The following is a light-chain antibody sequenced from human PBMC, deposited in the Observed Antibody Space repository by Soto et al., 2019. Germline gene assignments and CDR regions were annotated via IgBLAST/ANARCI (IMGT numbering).Light chain of an antibody. CDR2: GAS. CDR1: QSVSSSY. J-gene: IGKJ5*01. CDR3: QQYGSSSSIT. V-gene: IGKV3-20*01. Sequence: EIVLTQSPGTLSVSPGERATLSCRASQSVSSSYLAWYQQKPGQAPRLLIYGASSRATGIPDRFSGSGSGTDFTLTISRLEPEDFAVYYCQQYGSSSSITFGQGTRLEIK.